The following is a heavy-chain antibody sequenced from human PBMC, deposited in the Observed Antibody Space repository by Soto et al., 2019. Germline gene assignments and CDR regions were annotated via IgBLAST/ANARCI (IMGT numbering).Heavy chain of an antibody. V-gene: IGHV4-39*01. Sequence: PSETLSLTCTVSGRPSSGTSYYWGWIRQPPGKGLEWIGSIYYSGSPYYHPSLKTRVTISVDTSKNQFSLKLNSVTAADKAVYNCVTLKTDSYDPNTAAYWGQGTLVTVSS. CDR1: GRPSSGTSYY. CDR3: VTLKTDSYDPNTAAY. CDR2: IYYSGSP. D-gene: IGHD3-22*01. J-gene: IGHJ4*02.